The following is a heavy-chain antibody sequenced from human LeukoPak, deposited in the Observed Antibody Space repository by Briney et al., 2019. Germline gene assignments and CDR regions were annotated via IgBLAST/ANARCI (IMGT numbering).Heavy chain of an antibody. Sequence: PSETLSLTCAVYGGSFSGYYWSWIRQPPGKGLEWIGEINHSGSTNYNPSLKSRVTISVDTSKNQFSLKLSSVTAADTAVYYCARAHGLSGAFDIWGQGTMVTVSS. CDR3: ARAHGLSGAFDI. J-gene: IGHJ3*02. CDR1: GGSFSGYY. D-gene: IGHD1-26*01. CDR2: INHSGST. V-gene: IGHV4-34*01.